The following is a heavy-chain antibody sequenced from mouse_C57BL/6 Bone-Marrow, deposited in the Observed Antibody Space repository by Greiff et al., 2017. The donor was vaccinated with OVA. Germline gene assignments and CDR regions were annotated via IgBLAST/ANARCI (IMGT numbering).Heavy chain of an antibody. Sequence: EVKLMESGGGLVKPGGSLKLSCAASGFTFSSYAMSWVRQTPEKRLEWVATISDGGSYTYYPDNVKGRFTISRDNAKNNLYLQMSHLKSEDTAMYYCARDDGYYVRAMDYWGQGTSVTVSS. CDR3: ARDDGYYVRAMDY. V-gene: IGHV5-4*01. CDR1: GFTFSSYA. J-gene: IGHJ4*01. CDR2: ISDGGSYT. D-gene: IGHD2-3*01.